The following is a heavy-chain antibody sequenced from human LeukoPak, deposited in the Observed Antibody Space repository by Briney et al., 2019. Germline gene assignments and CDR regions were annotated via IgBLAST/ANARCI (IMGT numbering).Heavy chain of an antibody. D-gene: IGHD3-10*01. CDR3: ARGLIWFGELSPIDY. CDR2: IYYSGST. V-gene: IGHV4-59*01. J-gene: IGHJ4*02. CDR1: GGSISSYY. Sequence: PSETLSLTCTVSGGSISSYYWSWIRQPPGKGLEWIGYIYYSGSTNYNPFLKSRVTLSVDTSKNQFSLKLSSVTAADTAVYYCARGLIWFGELSPIDYWGQGTLVTVSS.